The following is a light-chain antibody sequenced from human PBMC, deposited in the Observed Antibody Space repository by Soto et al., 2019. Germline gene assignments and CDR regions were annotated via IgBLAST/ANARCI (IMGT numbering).Light chain of an antibody. CDR1: QSVSSY. V-gene: IGKV3-11*01. CDR3: QQRSNLLLT. CDR2: DAS. J-gene: IGKJ4*01. Sequence: EIVLTQPPATRSLSPGDSATLSCRASQSVSSYLAWYQQKPGQAPRLLIYDASNRATGIPARFSGSGSGTDFTLTISSLEPEDFAVYYCQQRSNLLLTFGGGTKVDIK.